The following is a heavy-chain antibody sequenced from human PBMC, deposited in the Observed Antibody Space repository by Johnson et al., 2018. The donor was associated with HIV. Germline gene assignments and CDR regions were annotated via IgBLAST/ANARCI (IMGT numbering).Heavy chain of an antibody. CDR1: GFTFSSYA. CDR3: AKDGGVGYYNDAFDI. V-gene: IGHV3-30*04. J-gene: IGHJ3*02. Sequence: QVQLVESGGGLVQPGGSLRLSCAASGFTFSSYAMHWVRQAPGKGLEWVAVISYDGSNKYYADSVKGRFTISRDNSKNTLYLQMNSLRAEDTAVYYGAKDGGVGYYNDAFDIWGQGTMVTVSS. D-gene: IGHD3-22*01. CDR2: ISYDGSNK.